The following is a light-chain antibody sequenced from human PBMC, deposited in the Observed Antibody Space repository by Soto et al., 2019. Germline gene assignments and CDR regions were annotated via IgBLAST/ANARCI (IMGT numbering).Light chain of an antibody. CDR2: SAS. CDR3: QQYSASPRT. J-gene: IGKJ1*01. CDR1: RPVDGNY. V-gene: IGKV3-20*01. Sequence: PGERVTLSCRASRPVDGNYLAWYHQKPGQAPRLLIHSASTRAPGIPDRFSASGAGTDFTLTISRLEPEDSAVYYCQQYSASPRTFGPGTKVEIK.